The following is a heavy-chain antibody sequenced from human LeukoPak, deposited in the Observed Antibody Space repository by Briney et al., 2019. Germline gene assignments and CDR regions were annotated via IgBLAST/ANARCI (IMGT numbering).Heavy chain of an antibody. J-gene: IGHJ6*03. CDR3: ARIAAMLRGDYSFYYMEV. V-gene: IGHV3-21*06. CDR2: ISSSSSYI. Sequence: GGSLRLSCAASGFTFSSYSMNWVRQAPGKGLEWVSSISSSSSYIYYADSVKGRFTISRDNAKNSLYLQMNSLRAEDTAVFFCARIAAMLRGDYSFYYMEVWGKGTTVTISS. CDR1: GFTFSSYS. D-gene: IGHD3-10*01.